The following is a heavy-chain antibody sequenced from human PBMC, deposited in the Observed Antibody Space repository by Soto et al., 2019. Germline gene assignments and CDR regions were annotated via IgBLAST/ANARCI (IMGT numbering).Heavy chain of an antibody. V-gene: IGHV3-30*04. D-gene: IGHD3-22*01. J-gene: IGHJ4*02. CDR2: ISYDGSNK. CDR3: AKDTYYHDSSGYYTFDY. CDR1: GFTFSSFA. Sequence: GGSLRLSCAASGFTFSSFAMHWVRQAPGKGLEWVAAISYDGSNKFYVDPVKGRFTISRDNSKNTVDLQMNSLRVEDTAVFYCAKDTYYHDSSGYYTFDYWGQGTLVTVSS.